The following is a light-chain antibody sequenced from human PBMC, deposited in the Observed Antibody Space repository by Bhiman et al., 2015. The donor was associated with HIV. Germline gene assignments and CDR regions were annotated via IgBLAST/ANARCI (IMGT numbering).Light chain of an antibody. CDR2: QNN. CDR1: KLGNKY. J-gene: IGLJ1*01. CDR3: QAWDSSTEV. Sequence: SYVVTQPPSVSVSPGQTASITCSGDKLGNKYAYWYQQKPGQSPVLVIYQNNKRPSGIPERFSGSNSGNTATLTISGTQATDEADYYCQAWDSSTEVFGTGTKVTVL. V-gene: IGLV3-1*01.